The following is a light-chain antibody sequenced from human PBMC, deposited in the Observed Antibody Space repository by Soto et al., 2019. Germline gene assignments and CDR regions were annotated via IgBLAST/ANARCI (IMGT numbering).Light chain of an antibody. J-gene: IGKJ3*01. CDR2: DAS. V-gene: IGKV3-11*01. CDR1: QSVSSY. CDR3: QQRSNWSSFT. Sequence: EIVLTQSPATLSLSPGERATLSCRASQSVSSYLACYQQKPGQAPRLLIYDASNRATGIPARFSGSGSGTDFTLTISSLEPEDFAVYYCQQRSNWSSFTFGPGTKVDIK.